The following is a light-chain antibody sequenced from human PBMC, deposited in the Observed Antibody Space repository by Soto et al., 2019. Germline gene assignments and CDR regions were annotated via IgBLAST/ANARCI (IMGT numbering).Light chain of an antibody. CDR2: AAS. Sequence: DIQMTQSPSSLSASVGDRITITCRASQSITNSLNWHQQKPGKAPNLLMYAASSLQSGVPSRFSGSGSGTDFTLTISSLQPEDFATYYCQQTYSSPYTFGQGTKLEIK. J-gene: IGKJ2*01. CDR1: QSITNS. CDR3: QQTYSSPYT. V-gene: IGKV1-39*01.